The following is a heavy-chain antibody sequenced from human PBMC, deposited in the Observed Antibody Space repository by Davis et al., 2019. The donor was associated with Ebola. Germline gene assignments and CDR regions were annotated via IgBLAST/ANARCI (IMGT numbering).Heavy chain of an antibody. D-gene: IGHD3-16*01. J-gene: IGHJ6*03. CDR2: INPKSGGT. CDR1: GYTFIDY. Sequence: AASVKVSCKASGYTFIDYIHWVRQAPGQGLEWMGWINPKSGGTKCAQKFQDWITMTRDTSISTAYVELSGLTSDDTAVYYCARAVSPSYDYYMDVWGKGIAVTVSS. CDR3: ARAVSPSYDYYMDV. V-gene: IGHV1-2*04.